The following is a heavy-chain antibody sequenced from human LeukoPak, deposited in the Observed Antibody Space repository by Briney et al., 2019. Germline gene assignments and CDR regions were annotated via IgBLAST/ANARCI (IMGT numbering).Heavy chain of an antibody. CDR2: IKQDGSEK. CDR3: ARGLRYCSGGSCYPRYYFDY. V-gene: IGHV3-7*01. J-gene: IGHJ4*02. Sequence: GGSLRLSCAASGFTFSSYWMSWVRQAPGKGLEWVANIKQDGSEKYYVDSVKGRFTISRDNAKNSLYLQMNSLRAEDTAVYYCARGLRYCSGGSCYPRYYFDYWGQGTLVTVSS. D-gene: IGHD2-15*01. CDR1: GFTFSSYW.